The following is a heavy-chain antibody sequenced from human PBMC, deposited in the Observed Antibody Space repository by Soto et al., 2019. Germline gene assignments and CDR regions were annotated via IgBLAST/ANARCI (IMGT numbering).Heavy chain of an antibody. CDR3: ARDRPVCLRGILDYKWFDH. J-gene: IGHJ5*02. CDR2: VSVYNGNA. V-gene: IGHV1-18*04. D-gene: IGHD1-20*01. Sequence: ASVKVSCKASGYSFTDYGITWVRQAPGQGLEWMGWVSVYNGNANYAQKLQGRVTMTTDTSTTTAYMELRSLISDDTAVYYSARDRPVCLRGILDYKWFDHWGQGTLVTVSS. CDR1: GYSFTDYG.